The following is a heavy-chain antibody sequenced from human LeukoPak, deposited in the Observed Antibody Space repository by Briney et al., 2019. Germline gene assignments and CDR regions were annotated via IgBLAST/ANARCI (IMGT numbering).Heavy chain of an antibody. J-gene: IGHJ4*02. Sequence: GGSLRLSCAASGFTVSNDYISWVRQAPGKGLEWVSVIYSGGSTKYADSVKARLTISRDNSKNTVYPQMNSLRADDTAVYYCARATLDNWGQGTLVTASS. V-gene: IGHV3-53*01. CDR3: ARATLDN. CDR1: GFTVSNDY. CDR2: IYSGGST.